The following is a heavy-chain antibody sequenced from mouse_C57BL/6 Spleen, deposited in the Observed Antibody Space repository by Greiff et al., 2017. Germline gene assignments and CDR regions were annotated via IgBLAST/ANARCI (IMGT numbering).Heavy chain of an antibody. Sequence: VQLKESGPGLVKPSQSLSLTCSVTGYSITSGYYWNWIRQFPGNKLEWMGYISYDGSNNYNPSLKNRISITRATSKNQFFLKLNSVTTEDTATYYCAVYYGYDWGYYFDYWGQGTTLTVSS. J-gene: IGHJ2*01. V-gene: IGHV3-6*01. CDR2: ISYDGSN. D-gene: IGHD2-2*01. CDR1: GYSITSGYY. CDR3: AVYYGYDWGYYFDY.